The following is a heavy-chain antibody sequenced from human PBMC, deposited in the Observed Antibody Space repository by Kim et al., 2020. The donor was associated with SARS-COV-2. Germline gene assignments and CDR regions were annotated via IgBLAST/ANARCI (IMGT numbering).Heavy chain of an antibody. D-gene: IGHD3-3*02. CDR1: GGSFSGYY. CDR3: ARLPPLAAFCYREYF. Sequence: SETLSLTCAVYGGSFSGYYWSWIRQSPGEGLEWIGEISRGGSPTYNPSLKSRVTISVDSSKNQYSLKVRSMPPADAGVYYCARLPPLAAFCYREYF. J-gene: IGHJ1*01. V-gene: IGHV4-34*01. CDR2: ISRGGSP.